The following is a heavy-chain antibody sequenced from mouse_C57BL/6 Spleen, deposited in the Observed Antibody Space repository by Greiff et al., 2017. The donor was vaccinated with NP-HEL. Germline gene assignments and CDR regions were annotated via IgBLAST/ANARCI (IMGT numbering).Heavy chain of an antibody. Sequence: EVNLVESGGGLVQPGGSLSLSCAASGFTFTDYYMSWVRQPPGKALEWLGFIRNKANGYTTEYSASVKGRFTISRDNSQSILYLQMNALRAEDSATYYCARSQLGRAGHFDYWGQGTTLTVSS. V-gene: IGHV7-3*01. CDR3: ARSQLGRAGHFDY. CDR1: GFTFTDYY. J-gene: IGHJ2*01. CDR2: IRNKANGYTT. D-gene: IGHD4-1*02.